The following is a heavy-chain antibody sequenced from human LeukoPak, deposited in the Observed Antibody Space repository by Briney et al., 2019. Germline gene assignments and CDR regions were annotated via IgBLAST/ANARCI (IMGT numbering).Heavy chain of an antibody. Sequence: SETLSLTCTVPGDSISTYYWNWIRQAPGKGLEWIGSIYYSGSTDYSPSLKSRVTISVDTSKNQFSLKLSSVTAADTAVYYCARGPYAFYYYMDVWGKGTTVTVSS. D-gene: IGHD3-16*01. V-gene: IGHV4-59*08. CDR3: ARGPYAFYYYMDV. CDR2: IYYSGST. J-gene: IGHJ6*03. CDR1: GDSISTYY.